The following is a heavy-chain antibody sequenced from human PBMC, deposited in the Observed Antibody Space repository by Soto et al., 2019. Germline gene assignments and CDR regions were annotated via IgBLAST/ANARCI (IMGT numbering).Heavy chain of an antibody. CDR1: GFTFSDYH. V-gene: IGHV3-11*04. J-gene: IGHJ6*02. CDR2: ISSSSSTI. D-gene: IGHD5-18*01. Sequence: GGSLRLSCAASGFTFSDYHMSWIRQAPGKGLEWVSYISSSSSTIYYADSVKGRFTISRDNAKNSLYLQMNSLRDEDTAVYYCARVAHSQFYGMDVWGQGTTVTVSS. CDR3: ARVAHSQFYGMDV.